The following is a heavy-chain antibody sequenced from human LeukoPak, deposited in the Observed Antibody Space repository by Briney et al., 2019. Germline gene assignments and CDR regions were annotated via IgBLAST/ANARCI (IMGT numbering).Heavy chain of an antibody. CDR1: GFTFTDYF. CDR2: ISRQGDTI. D-gene: IGHD2-21*02. CDR3: ARVRRGGDSRYFDY. V-gene: IGHV3-11*01. Sequence: SGGSLRLSCAASGFTFTDYFLGWIHQAPGKGLDWVSHISRQGDTIEYADSVKGRFTISRDNAKNSLYLQMNLLRVEDTAVYFCARVRRGGDSRYFDYWGQGALVTVSS. J-gene: IGHJ4*02.